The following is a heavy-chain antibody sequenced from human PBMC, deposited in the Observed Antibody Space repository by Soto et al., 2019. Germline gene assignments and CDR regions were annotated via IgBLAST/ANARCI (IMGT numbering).Heavy chain of an antibody. J-gene: IGHJ4*02. Sequence: GGSLRLSCAASGFKFSNYAMSWVRQAPGKGLEWVSLISATGGGTYYADSVKGRFTISRDNSHNTLYLQVHSLTAEDTAVYYCAKDRRAGGNSAFYFDFWGQGAQGTVSS. CDR2: ISATGGGT. V-gene: IGHV3-23*01. D-gene: IGHD3-16*01. CDR1: GFKFSNYA. CDR3: AKDRRAGGNSAFYFDF.